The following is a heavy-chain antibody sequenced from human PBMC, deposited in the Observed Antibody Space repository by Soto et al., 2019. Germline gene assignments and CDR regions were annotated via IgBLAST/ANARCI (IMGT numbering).Heavy chain of an antibody. D-gene: IGHD4-17*01. CDR2: INGYNGNT. V-gene: IGHV1-18*01. J-gene: IGHJ6*02. CDR3: AREGDYPYYYYGMDV. Sequence: QVQLVQSGAEVKKPGASVKVSCKASGYTFTRYGITWVRQDRGQGLEWMGWINGYNGNTKYAQKLQGRVTMTTDTSTSTAYMELRSLTSDDTAVYYCAREGDYPYYYYGMDVWGQGTTVTVSS. CDR1: GYTFTRYG.